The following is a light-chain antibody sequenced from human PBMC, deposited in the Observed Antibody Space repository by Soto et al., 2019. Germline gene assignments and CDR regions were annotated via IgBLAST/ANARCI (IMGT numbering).Light chain of an antibody. V-gene: IGLV2-14*01. Sequence: QSALTQPASVSGSPGQSITISCTGTSSDVGGYNFVSWYQQHPGKAPKLMIYGVTNRPSGVSNRFTGSKSGNTASLTISWLQAEDEADYYCSSYASSTTLVFCGVTKLTVL. CDR3: SSYASSTTLV. CDR1: SSDVGGYNF. J-gene: IGLJ2*01. CDR2: GVT.